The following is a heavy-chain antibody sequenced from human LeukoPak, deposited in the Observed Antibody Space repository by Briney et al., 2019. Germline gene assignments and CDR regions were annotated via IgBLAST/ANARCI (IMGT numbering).Heavy chain of an antibody. Sequence: SETLSLTCTVSGGSISSSSYYWGWIRQSPGKGLEWIGSIYYSGSTYYNPSLKSRVTISVDTSKNQFSLKLSSVTAADTAVYYCAREGSSSSFDYWGQGTLVTVSS. D-gene: IGHD6-6*01. V-gene: IGHV4-39*02. J-gene: IGHJ4*02. CDR1: GGSISSSSYY. CDR2: IYYSGST. CDR3: AREGSSSSFDY.